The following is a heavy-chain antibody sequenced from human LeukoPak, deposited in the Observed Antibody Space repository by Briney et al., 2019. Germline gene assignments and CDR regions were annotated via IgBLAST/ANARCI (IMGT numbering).Heavy chain of an antibody. CDR1: GGTFSSYA. CDR3: ARGPPIQLWPRYYYYYYGMDV. CDR2: IIPIFGTA. J-gene: IGHJ6*02. V-gene: IGHV1-69*13. Sequence: SVKVSCKASGGTFSSYAISWVRQAPGQGLEWMGGIIPIFGTANYAQKFQGRVTITADESTSTAYMELSSLRSEDTAVYYCARGPPIQLWPRYYYYYYGMDVWGQGTTVTVSS. D-gene: IGHD5-18*01.